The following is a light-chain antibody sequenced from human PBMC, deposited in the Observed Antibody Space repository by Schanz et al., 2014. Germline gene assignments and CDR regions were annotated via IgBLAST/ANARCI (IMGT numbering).Light chain of an antibody. Sequence: QSALTQPASVSGSPGQSITISCTEISSDVGGFNYVSWYQQHPGKAPKLMIYDVSNRPSGISNRFSGSKSGNTASLTISGLQAEDEADYYCSSYTSSRGVLFGGGTKVTVL. CDR2: DVS. CDR3: SSYTSSRGVL. CDR1: SSDVGGFNY. J-gene: IGLJ2*01. V-gene: IGLV2-14*03.